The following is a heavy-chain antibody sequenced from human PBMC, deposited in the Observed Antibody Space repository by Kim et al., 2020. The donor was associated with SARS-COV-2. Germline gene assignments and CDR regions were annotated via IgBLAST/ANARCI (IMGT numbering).Heavy chain of an antibody. V-gene: IGHV5-51*01. CDR3: VRVGRGSGSLWRFDY. J-gene: IGHJ4*02. Sequence: GESLKISCKGSGYSFTSYWIGWVRQMPGKGLEWMGIIYPGDSDTRYSPSFQGQVTISADKSISTAYLQWSSLKASDTAMYYCVRVGRGSGSLWRFDYWGQGTLVTVSS. CDR1: GYSFTSYW. D-gene: IGHD6-19*01. CDR2: IYPGDSDT.